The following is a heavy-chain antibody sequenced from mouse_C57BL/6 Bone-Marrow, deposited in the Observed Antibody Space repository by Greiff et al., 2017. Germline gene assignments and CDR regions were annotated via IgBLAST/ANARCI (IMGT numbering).Heavy chain of an antibody. D-gene: IGHD1-3*01. V-gene: IGHV1-42*01. CDR3: ARKVRRNFAY. CDR1: GYSFTGYY. CDR2: INPSTGGT. Sequence: EVQLQQSGAELARPGASVKISCKASGYSFTGYYMNWVKQSPEKSLEWIGEINPSTGGTTYNQKFKAKATLTVDKSSSTAYMQLKSLTSEDSAVXYCARKVRRNFAYWGQGTLVTVSA. J-gene: IGHJ3*01.